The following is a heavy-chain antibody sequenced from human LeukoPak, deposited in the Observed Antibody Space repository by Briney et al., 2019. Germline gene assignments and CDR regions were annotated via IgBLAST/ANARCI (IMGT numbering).Heavy chain of an antibody. CDR1: GFTFSDYY. J-gene: IGHJ4*02. D-gene: IGHD4-17*01. CDR3: ARDSGPLGDGH. Sequence: PGGSLTLSCAASGFTFSDYYMTWIRQAPGEGLEWLSYISGSSSYTNYADSVKGRFTISRDNAKNSLYLQMSSLRAEDTAVYYCARDSGPLGDGHWGQGTLVTVSS. CDR2: ISGSSSYT. V-gene: IGHV3-11*06.